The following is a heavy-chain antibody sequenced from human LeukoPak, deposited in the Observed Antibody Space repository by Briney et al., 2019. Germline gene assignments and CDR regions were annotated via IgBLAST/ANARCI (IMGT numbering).Heavy chain of an antibody. CDR3: ARDRGWRTTGYYLYHFDY. D-gene: IGHD3-9*01. CDR1: GFTLTDFF. V-gene: IGHV3-7*01. J-gene: IGHJ4*02. Sequence: GGSLRLSCVASGFTLTDFFMSWVRQAPGKGLEGVASIKHNGGEKEYVDSVKGRFTISRDNAKNSVYLEMSSLRVEDTAVSYCARDRGWRTTGYYLYHFDYWGQGTLVTFAS. CDR2: IKHNGGEK.